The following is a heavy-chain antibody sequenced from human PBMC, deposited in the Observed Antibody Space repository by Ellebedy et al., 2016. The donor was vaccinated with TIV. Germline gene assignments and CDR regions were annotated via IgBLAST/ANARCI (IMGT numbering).Heavy chain of an antibody. V-gene: IGHV3-21*01. D-gene: IGHD6-13*01. Sequence: ISCSDSVKGRFTISRDNAKNSLYLQMNSLRAEDTAVYYRSRGIAAVMYWGQGTLVTVS. J-gene: IGHJ4*02. CDR3: SRGIAAVMY. CDR2: I.